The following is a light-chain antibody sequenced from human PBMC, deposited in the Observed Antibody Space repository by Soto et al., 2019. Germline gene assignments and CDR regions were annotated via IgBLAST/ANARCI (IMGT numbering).Light chain of an antibody. J-gene: IGKJ5*01. CDR1: QSVTTR. CDR2: GAS. CDR3: QQYGGSPIT. Sequence: EIVLTQSPDTLSLSPCVRATLSCRASQSVTTRLAWYQQKPGQPPRLLISGASVRASGVPVRISGSGSGTDFTLTIGRLEPEDFALYYCQQYGGSPITFGLGTRLEIK. V-gene: IGKV3-20*01.